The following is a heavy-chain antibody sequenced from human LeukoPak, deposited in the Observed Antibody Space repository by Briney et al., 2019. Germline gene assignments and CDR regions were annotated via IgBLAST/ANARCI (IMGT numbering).Heavy chain of an antibody. CDR2: IYYSGST. D-gene: IGHD4-11*01. V-gene: IGHV4-39*07. J-gene: IGHJ4*02. CDR1: GGSISSNNYY. CDR3: ARGKRGYSNPFDY. Sequence: SETLSLTCTVSGGSISSNNYYWGWIRQPPGKGLEWIGSIYYSGSTYYSPSLKSRVTISVDTSKNQFSLKLSSVTAADTAVYYCARGKRGYSNPFDYWGQGTLVTVSS.